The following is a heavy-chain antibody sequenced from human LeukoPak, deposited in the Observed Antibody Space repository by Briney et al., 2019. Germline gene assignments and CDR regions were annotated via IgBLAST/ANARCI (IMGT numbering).Heavy chain of an antibody. CDR1: GFTFSSYA. CDR2: ISYDGSNK. D-gene: IGHD5-12*01. CDR3: ARAGVDIVATTYYYYYGIDV. Sequence: GGSLRLSCAASGFTFSSYAMHWVRQAPGKGLEWVAVISYDGSNKYYADSVKGRFTISRDNSKNTLYLQMNSLRAEDTAVYYCARAGVDIVATTYYYYYGIDVWGQGTTVTVSS. J-gene: IGHJ6*02. V-gene: IGHV3-30*04.